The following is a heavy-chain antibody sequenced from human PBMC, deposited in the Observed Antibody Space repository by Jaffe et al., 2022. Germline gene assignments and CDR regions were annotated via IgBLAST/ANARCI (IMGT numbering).Heavy chain of an antibody. CDR1: GYSISSGYY. CDR2: IYHSGST. V-gene: IGHV4-38-2*01. CDR3: ARGYSGARTDWDY. D-gene: IGHD5-12*01. Sequence: QVQLQESGPGLVKPSETLSLTCAVSGYSISSGYYWGWIRQPPGKGLEWIGSIYHSGSTYYNPSLKSRVTISVDTSKNQFSLKLSSVTAADTAVYYCARGYSGARTDWDYWGQGTLVTVSS. J-gene: IGHJ4*02.